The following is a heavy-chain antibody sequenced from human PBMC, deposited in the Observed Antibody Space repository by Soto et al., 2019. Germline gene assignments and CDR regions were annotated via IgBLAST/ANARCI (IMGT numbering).Heavy chain of an antibody. CDR2: INKSGGST. Sequence: GSLRLSCAASGFTFSSFAMSWVRQAPGKGLEWVSTINKSGGSTYYADSVKGRFTVSRDNSKNMLFLQINGLRAEDTAVYYCAKDPPTTGTTFDYWGRGTLVTVSS. CDR1: GFTFSSFA. CDR3: AKDPPTTGTTFDY. J-gene: IGHJ4*02. V-gene: IGHV3-23*01. D-gene: IGHD1-1*01.